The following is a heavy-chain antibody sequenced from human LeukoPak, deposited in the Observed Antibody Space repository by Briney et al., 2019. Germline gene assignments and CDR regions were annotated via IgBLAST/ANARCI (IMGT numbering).Heavy chain of an antibody. CDR3: ARGTNGYNYGYLDQ. CDR1: GFTFSIYW. D-gene: IGHD5-24*01. V-gene: IGHV3-74*03. J-gene: IGHJ4*02. Sequence: GGSLRLSCAASGFTFSIYWMYWVRQVPGKGPVWVSRINPDGTTTAYADSVKSRFTISRDNAKNTLYLQINSLRAEDTAIYYCARGTNGYNYGYLDQWGQGTLVTVSS. CDR2: INPDGTTT.